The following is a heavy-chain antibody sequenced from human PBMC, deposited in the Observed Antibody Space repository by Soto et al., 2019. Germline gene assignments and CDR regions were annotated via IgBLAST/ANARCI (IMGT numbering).Heavy chain of an antibody. CDR3: ARDGALSGGMDV. J-gene: IGHJ6*02. Sequence: SETLSLTCTVSGGSISSGGHYWSWIRQHPGKGLEWIGYIYYSGSAYYNPSLKSRVTISVDTSKNQFSLKMSSVTAADTAVYYCARDGALSGGMDVWGHGTTVTVSS. D-gene: IGHD3-10*01. CDR1: GGSISSGGHY. V-gene: IGHV4-31*03. CDR2: IYYSGSA.